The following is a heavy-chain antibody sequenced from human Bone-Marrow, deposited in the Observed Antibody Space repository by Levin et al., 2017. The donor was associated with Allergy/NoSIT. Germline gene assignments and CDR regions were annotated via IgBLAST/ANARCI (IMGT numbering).Heavy chain of an antibody. Sequence: SCAASGFTFSSYWMHWVRQAPGKGLVWVSRISGDGDNTSYADSVKGRFTISRDSANNTLYLQMNSLRAEDTAVYFCARVAGGNSPYYFDYWGQGTLVTVSS. CDR3: ARVAGGNSPYYFDY. CDR1: GFTFSSYW. CDR2: ISGDGDNT. V-gene: IGHV3-74*01. D-gene: IGHD4-23*01. J-gene: IGHJ4*02.